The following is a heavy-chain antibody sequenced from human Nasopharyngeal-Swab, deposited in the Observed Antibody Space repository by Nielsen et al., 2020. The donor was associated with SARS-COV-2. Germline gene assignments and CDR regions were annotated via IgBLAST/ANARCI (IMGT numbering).Heavy chain of an antibody. Sequence: SVKVPCKASGGTFSSYAISWVRQAPGQGLEWMGGIIPIFGTANYAQKFQGRVTITADESTSTAYMELSSLRSEDTAVYYCARGEGSYTRSFDYWGQGTLVTVSS. CDR2: IIPIFGTA. D-gene: IGHD1-26*01. J-gene: IGHJ4*02. CDR1: GGTFSSYA. V-gene: IGHV1-69*13. CDR3: ARGEGSYTRSFDY.